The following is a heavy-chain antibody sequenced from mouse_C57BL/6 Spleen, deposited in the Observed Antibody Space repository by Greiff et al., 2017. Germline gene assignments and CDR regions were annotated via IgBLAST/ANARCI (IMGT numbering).Heavy chain of an antibody. CDR1: GYTFTSYW. J-gene: IGHJ2*01. CDR3: ARGTLIYYDYEVDY. Sequence: QVQLQQPGAELVKPGASVKLSCKASGYTFTSYWMQWVKQRPGPGLEWIGELDPSDSYTNYNQKFKGKATLTVDTSSSTAYMQLSSLTSEDSAVYYCARGTLIYYDYEVDYWGQGTTLTVSS. V-gene: IGHV1-50*01. CDR2: LDPSDSYT. D-gene: IGHD2-4*01.